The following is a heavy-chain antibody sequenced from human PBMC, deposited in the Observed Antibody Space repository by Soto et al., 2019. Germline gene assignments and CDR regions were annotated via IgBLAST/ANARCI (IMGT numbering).Heavy chain of an antibody. V-gene: IGHV3-30*18. CDR1: GFTFSIYG. Sequence: QVQLVESGGGVVQPGRSLRLSCAASGFTFSIYGMHWVRQAPGKGLEWVAVISSDGSNKYYADSVKGRFTISRDNSTNTLFLQMNSLSAEDTAIYYCAKAHSSGWYYLDYWGQGTLVTVSS. J-gene: IGHJ4*02. D-gene: IGHD6-19*01. CDR3: AKAHSSGWYYLDY. CDR2: ISSDGSNK.